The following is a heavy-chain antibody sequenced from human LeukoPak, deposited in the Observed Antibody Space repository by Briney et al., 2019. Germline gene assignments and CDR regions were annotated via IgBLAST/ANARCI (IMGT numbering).Heavy chain of an antibody. CDR3: ARGGVGSKWFDP. CDR2: MNPNSGNT. J-gene: IGHJ5*02. V-gene: IGHV1-8*01. Sequence: ASVKVSCKASGYTFTSYDINWVRQATGQGLEWMGWMNPNSGNTGYAQKFQGRVTVTRNTSISTAYMELSSLRSEDTAVYYCARGGVGSKWFDPWGQGTLVTVSS. D-gene: IGHD1-26*01. CDR1: GYTFTSYD.